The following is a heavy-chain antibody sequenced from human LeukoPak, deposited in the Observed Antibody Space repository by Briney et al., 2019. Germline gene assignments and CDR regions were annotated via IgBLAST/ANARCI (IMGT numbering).Heavy chain of an antibody. CDR1: GFTFSSYS. CDR3: ARWEYSSSSLWGTYPYHFDY. J-gene: IGHJ4*02. CDR2: ISSSSSYI. Sequence: GGSLRLSCAASGFTFSSYSMNWVRQAPGKGLEWVSSISSSSSYIYYADSVKGRFTISRDNAKNSLYLQMNSLRAEDTAVYYCARWEYSSSSLWGTYPYHFDYWGQGTLVTVSS. D-gene: IGHD6-13*01. V-gene: IGHV3-21*01.